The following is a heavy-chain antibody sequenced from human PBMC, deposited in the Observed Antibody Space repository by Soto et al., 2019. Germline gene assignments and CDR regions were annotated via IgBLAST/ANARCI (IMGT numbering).Heavy chain of an antibody. CDR2: IYYRGNT. J-gene: IGHJ3*02. CDR1: DDSINSDKYY. CDR3: ARTADGDYLSGGSAFDI. D-gene: IGHD4-17*01. V-gene: IGHV4-39*07. Sequence: PSETLSLTCSVSDDSINSDKYYWGWIRQPPGKGLEWIGSIYYRGNTYYNPSLQTRVTISVDKSKDQFSLKLSSVTAADTAVYYCARTADGDYLSGGSAFDIWGQGTMVTVSS.